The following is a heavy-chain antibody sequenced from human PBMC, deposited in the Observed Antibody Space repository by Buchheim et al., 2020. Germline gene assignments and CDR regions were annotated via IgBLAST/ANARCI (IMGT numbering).Heavy chain of an antibody. CDR2: IKQDGSEK. CDR3: ERAPLHTMVQGVYYYYYGMDV. D-gene: IGHD3-10*01. J-gene: IGHJ6*02. CDR1: GFTFSSYW. Sequence: EVQLVESGGGLVQPGGSLRLSCAASGFTFSSYWMSWVRQAQGKGLEWVANIKQDGSEKYYVDSGKGRFTISRDNAKNSLYLQMNSLRAEDTAVYYCERAPLHTMVQGVYYYYYGMDVWGQGTT. V-gene: IGHV3-7*01.